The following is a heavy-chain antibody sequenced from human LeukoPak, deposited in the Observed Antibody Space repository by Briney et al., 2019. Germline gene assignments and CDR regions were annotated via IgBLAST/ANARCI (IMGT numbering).Heavy chain of an antibody. CDR1: EFTFSTSA. D-gene: IGHD3/OR15-3a*01. CDR3: AKVPLRTGLKYFDY. CDR2: ISGSSDNT. Sequence: GGSLRLSCTASEFTFSTSAMSWVRQAPGKGLEWVSSISGSSDNTYYADSVKGRFTISRDNSNNTVYLQMNSLRADDTAVFYCAKVPLRTGLKYFDYWGQGTLVTVSS. J-gene: IGHJ4*02. V-gene: IGHV3-23*01.